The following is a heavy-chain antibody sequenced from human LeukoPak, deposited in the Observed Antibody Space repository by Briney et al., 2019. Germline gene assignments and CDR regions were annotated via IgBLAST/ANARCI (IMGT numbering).Heavy chain of an antibody. D-gene: IGHD5-12*01. CDR1: GGSISSSSYY. Sequence: PSETLSLTCTVSGGSISSSSYYWGWIRQPRGKGLEWIGYIYYSGSTNYNPSLKSRVTISVDTSKNPFSLKLSSVTAADTAVYYCARVSGYDWESFYDYWGQGTLVTVSS. J-gene: IGHJ4*02. V-gene: IGHV4-61*05. CDR3: ARVSGYDWESFYDY. CDR2: IYYSGST.